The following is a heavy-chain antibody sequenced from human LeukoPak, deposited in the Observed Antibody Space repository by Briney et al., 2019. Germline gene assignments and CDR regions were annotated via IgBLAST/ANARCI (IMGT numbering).Heavy chain of an antibody. V-gene: IGHV1-69*13. D-gene: IGHD4-17*01. CDR2: IIPIFGPA. CDR1: GGTFSSYA. Sequence: ASVKVSCKASGGTFSSYAISWVRQAPGQGLEWMGGIIPIFGPANYAQKFQGRVTITADESTSTAYMELSSLRSEDTAVYYCASHPNYGDYAVNGMDVWGQGTTVTGSS. J-gene: IGHJ6*02. CDR3: ASHPNYGDYAVNGMDV.